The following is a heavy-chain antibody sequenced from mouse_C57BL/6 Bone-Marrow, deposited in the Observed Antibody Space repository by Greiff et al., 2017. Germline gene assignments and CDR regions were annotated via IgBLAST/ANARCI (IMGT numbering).Heavy chain of an antibody. J-gene: IGHJ3*01. CDR1: GYTFTSYW. V-gene: IGHV1-50*01. CDR3: APSWAY. Sequence: QVQLQQPGAELVQPGASVKLSCKASGYTFTSYWMQWVKQRPGQGLEWIGEIDPSDSYTNYNQKFKGKATLTVDTSSSTAYMQLSSLTSEDSAVYYCAPSWAYWGQGTLVTVSA. CDR2: IDPSDSYT.